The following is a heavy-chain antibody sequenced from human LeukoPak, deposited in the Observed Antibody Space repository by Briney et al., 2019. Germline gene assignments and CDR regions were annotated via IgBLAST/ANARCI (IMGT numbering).Heavy chain of an antibody. CDR2: IKSRTEGGTT. CDR3: TRVGTTWFHS. D-gene: IGHD1-26*01. V-gene: IGHV3-15*01. CDR1: GFTFSDAW. J-gene: IGHJ5*01. Sequence: NPGGSLRLSCAASGFTFSDAWMSWVRQAPGKGLEWLGRIKSRTEGGTTQYAAPVKGRFTISRDDSKETVYLQMNSLTTEDTAVYYCTRVGTTWFHSWGQGTLVIVSS.